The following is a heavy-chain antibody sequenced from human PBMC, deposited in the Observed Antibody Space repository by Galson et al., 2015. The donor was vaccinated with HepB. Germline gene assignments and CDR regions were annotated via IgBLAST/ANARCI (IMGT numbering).Heavy chain of an antibody. CDR3: AKDDLVAALDAFDI. J-gene: IGHJ3*02. CDR2: ISYDGSNK. D-gene: IGHD2-15*01. CDR1: GFTFSSYG. Sequence: SLRLSCAASGFTFSSYGMHWVRQAPGKGLEWVAVISYDGSNKYYADSVKGRFTISRDNSKNTLYLQMNSLRAEDTAVYYCAKDDLVAALDAFDIWGQGTMVTVSS. V-gene: IGHV3-30*18.